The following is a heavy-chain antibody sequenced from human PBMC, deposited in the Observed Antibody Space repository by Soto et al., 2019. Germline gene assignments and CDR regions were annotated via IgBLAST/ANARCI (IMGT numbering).Heavy chain of an antibody. J-gene: IGHJ4*02. V-gene: IGHV5-10-1*03. CDR2: IDPSDSYT. CDR3: ARHKKNADALLDY. D-gene: IGHD2-8*01. Sequence: EVQLVQSGGEVKKPGESLKISCKGSGYSFPTYWISWLRQMPGKGLERMGRIDPSDSYTSYRPSFQGHVTISVDKSISTAYLQLSSLQASDTAMYYCARHKKNADALLDYWGQGTLVTVSS. CDR1: GYSFPTYW.